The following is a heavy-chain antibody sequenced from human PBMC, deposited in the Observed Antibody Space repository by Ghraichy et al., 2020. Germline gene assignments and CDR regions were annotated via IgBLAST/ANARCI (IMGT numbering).Heavy chain of an antibody. V-gene: IGHV1-2*02. Sequence: ASVKVSCKASGYTFTGYYMHWVRQAPGQGLEWMGWINPNSGGTNYAQKFQGRVTMTRDTSISTAYMELSRLRSDDTAVYYCASPIDSSGWTGDAFDIWGQGTMVTVSS. CDR1: GYTFTGYY. CDR3: ASPIDSSGWTGDAFDI. D-gene: IGHD6-19*01. J-gene: IGHJ3*02. CDR2: INPNSGGT.